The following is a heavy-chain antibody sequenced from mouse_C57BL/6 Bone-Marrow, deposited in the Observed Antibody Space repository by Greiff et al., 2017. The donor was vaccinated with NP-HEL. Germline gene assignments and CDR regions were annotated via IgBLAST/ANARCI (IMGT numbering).Heavy chain of an antibody. CDR3: ARDTTTVVATVDFDY. D-gene: IGHD1-1*01. CDR2: TFYSGIT. V-gene: IGHV3-3*01. CDR1: GFSINSDCY. Sequence: EVHLVESGPSLVRPSQTLSLTCTVTGFSINSDCYWIWIRQFPGNKLEYIGYTFYSGITYYNPSLESRTYITRDTSKNQFSLKLSSVTTEDTATYYCARDTTTVVATVDFDYWGQGTTLTVSS. J-gene: IGHJ2*01.